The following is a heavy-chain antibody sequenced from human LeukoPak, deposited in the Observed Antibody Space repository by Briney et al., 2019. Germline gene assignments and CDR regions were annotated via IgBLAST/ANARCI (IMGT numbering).Heavy chain of an antibody. J-gene: IGHJ3*02. CDR3: AHHGGGTIRLGAFDI. CDR2: ISGNGGDT. Sequence: GGSLRLSCAASGFTFSSYGISWVRQAPGKGLEWVSAISGNGGDTFYADSVKGRFTNSMDNSKNTLYLQMSSLRAEDTAVYYCAHHGGGTIRLGAFDIWGQGTMVTVSS. CDR1: GFTFSSYG. V-gene: IGHV3-23*01. D-gene: IGHD3-3*01.